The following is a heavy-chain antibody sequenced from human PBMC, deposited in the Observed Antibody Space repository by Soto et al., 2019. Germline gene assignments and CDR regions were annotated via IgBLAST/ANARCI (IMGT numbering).Heavy chain of an antibody. D-gene: IGHD3-3*01. V-gene: IGHV3-30*18. J-gene: IGHJ6*01. CDR3: AKNSVDVLRYLDWITYYGMEV. Sequence: EQLVESGGGVVQPGRSLRLSCAASGFSFRSYGMHWVRQAPGKGLEWVAVISYDGSNKYYGDSVKGRFTISRDKSQNTLYLQMKSARAEETAVYYCAKNSVDVLRYLDWITYYGMEVWGQGTTFTVSS. CDR2: ISYDGSNK. CDR1: GFSFRSYG.